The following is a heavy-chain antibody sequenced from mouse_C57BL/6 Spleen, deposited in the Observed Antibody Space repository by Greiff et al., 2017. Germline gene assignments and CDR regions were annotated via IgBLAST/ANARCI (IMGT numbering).Heavy chain of an antibody. J-gene: IGHJ2*01. CDR1: GYAFSSSW. V-gene: IGHV1-82*01. CDR3: AREGDRYFDY. D-gene: IGHD3-2*01. CDR2: IYPGDGDT. Sequence: VQLQQSGPELVKPGASVKISCKASGYAFSSSWMNWVKQRPGKGLEWIGRIYPGDGDTNYNGKFKGKATLTADKSSSTAYMQLSSLTSEDSAVYFCAREGDRYFDYWGQGTTLTVSS.